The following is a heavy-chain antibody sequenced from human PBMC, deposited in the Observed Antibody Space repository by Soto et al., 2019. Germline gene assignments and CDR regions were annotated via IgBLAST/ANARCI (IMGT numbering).Heavy chain of an antibody. J-gene: IGHJ5*02. CDR2: IYPGDSDT. D-gene: IGHD2-2*01. CDR1: GYAFTSYW. Sequence: GESLKISCQGSGYAFTSYWIAWVRQMPGKGLEWMGIIYPGDSDTRYSPSFRGQVTISADKSITTAFLQWSSLKASDTATYYCARGYCTSTICDPWFDPWGQGTLVTVSS. V-gene: IGHV5-51*01. CDR3: ARGYCTSTICDPWFDP.